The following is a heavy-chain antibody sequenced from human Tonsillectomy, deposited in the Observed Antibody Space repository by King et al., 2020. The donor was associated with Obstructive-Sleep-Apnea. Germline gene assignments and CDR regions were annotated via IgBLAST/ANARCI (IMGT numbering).Heavy chain of an antibody. D-gene: IGHD3-9*01. CDR1: GFTFSSYS. CDR3: ARGGGRYYDILTGYYPSIDY. CDR2: ISSSSGYI. J-gene: IGHJ4*02. V-gene: IGHV3-21*01. Sequence: VQLVESGGGLVKPGGSLRLSCAASGFTFSSYSMNWVRQAPGQGLEWVSSISSSSGYIYYADSLKCRFTISRGNAKNPLYLHMNSRRAADTAVCYCARGGGRYYDILTGYYPSIDYWGEGALVTVSS.